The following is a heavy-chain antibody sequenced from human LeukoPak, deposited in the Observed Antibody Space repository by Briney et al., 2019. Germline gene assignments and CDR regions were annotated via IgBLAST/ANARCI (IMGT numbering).Heavy chain of an antibody. D-gene: IGHD1-26*01. V-gene: IGHV3-30-3*01. J-gene: IGHJ1*01. CDR1: GFTFSSYA. Sequence: GRSLRLSCAASGFTFSSYAMHWVRQAPGKGLEWVAVISYDGSNKYYADSVKGRFTISRDNAKNSLYLQMNSLRAEDTAVYYCARSRIVGALLSVYFQHWGQGTLVTVSS. CDR3: ARSRIVGALLSVYFQH. CDR2: ISYDGSNK.